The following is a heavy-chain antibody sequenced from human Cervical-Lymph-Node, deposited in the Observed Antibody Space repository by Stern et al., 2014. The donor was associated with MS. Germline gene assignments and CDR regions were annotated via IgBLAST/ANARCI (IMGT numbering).Heavy chain of an antibody. CDR1: GGPISSGTYY. CDR3: ARGRNGFGYDS. D-gene: IGHD2-15*01. Sequence: QQESGPGLVKPSQTLSLTCTVSGGPISSGTYYWSWIRQPAGKGLEWIGRIYTSGSTDYTSSLKTGVTISVDLSKTHLPLSLPHVTAADTAVYYCARGRNGFGYDSWGQGTLATVSP. V-gene: IGHV4-61*02. CDR2: IYTSGST. J-gene: IGHJ4*02.